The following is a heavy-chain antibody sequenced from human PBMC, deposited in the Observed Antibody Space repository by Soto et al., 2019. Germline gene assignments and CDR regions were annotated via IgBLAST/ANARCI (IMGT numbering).Heavy chain of an antibody. V-gene: IGHV3-74*02. J-gene: IGHJ6*03. CDR2: INSDGSVS. D-gene: IGHD2-15*01. CDR1: GFTFSNYW. Sequence: EVQLVESGGGLVQPGGSLRLSCAASGFTFSNYWMYWVRQAPGKGLEWVSRINSDGSVSSHADSVRGRLTISRDNVKNTLYLHMDSLRAEDTAVYFCERGDCVGGTCYSLAGSFYYYMDVWGKGTTVTVFS. CDR3: ERGDCVGGTCYSLAGSFYYYMDV.